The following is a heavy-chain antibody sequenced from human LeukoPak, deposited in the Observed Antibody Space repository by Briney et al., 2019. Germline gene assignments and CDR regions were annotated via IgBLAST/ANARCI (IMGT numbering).Heavy chain of an antibody. CDR3: ARHPNDDILTGPPMDDAFDI. J-gene: IGHJ3*02. V-gene: IGHV1-18*01. CDR1: GYTFTSCG. D-gene: IGHD3-9*01. Sequence: ASVKVSCKASGYTFTSCGISWVRQAPGQGLEWMGWISAYNGNTNYAQKLQGRVTMTTDTSTSTAYMELRSLRSDDTAVYYCARHPNDDILTGPPMDDAFDIWGQGTMVTVSS. CDR2: ISAYNGNT.